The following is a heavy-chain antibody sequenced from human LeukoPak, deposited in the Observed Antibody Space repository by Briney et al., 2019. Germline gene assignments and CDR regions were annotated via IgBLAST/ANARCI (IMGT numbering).Heavy chain of an antibody. Sequence: GGSLRLSCAASGFTFSSFGMNWVRQAPGKGLEWLSYIRSDSSTIYYGDSVKGRFTISRDNAKNSLYLQMNSLRAEDTAVYYCARDRGIVGTTGYYYMDVWGKGTTVTVSS. D-gene: IGHD1-26*01. J-gene: IGHJ6*03. CDR2: IRSDSSTI. CDR3: ARDRGIVGTTGYYYMDV. V-gene: IGHV3-48*04. CDR1: GFTFSSFG.